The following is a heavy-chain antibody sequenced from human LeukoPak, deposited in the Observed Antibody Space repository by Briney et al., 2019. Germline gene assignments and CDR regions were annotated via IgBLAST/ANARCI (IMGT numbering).Heavy chain of an antibody. CDR2: INHSGST. J-gene: IGHJ6*03. V-gene: IGHV4-34*01. CDR1: GGSFSGYY. CDR3: ARVRITIFGVVSYYYYYYMDV. Sequence: PSETLSLTCAVYGGSFSGYYWSWIRQPPGKGLEWIGEINHSGSTNYNPSLKSRVTISVDTSKNQFSLKLSSVTAADTAVYYCARVRITIFGVVSYYYYYYMDVWGKGTTVTVSS. D-gene: IGHD3-3*01.